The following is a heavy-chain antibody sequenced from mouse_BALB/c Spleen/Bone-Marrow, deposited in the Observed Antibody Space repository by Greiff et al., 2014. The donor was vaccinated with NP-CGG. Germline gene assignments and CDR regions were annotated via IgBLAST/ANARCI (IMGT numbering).Heavy chain of an antibody. CDR3: ARTILGYYFDY. J-gene: IGHJ2*01. V-gene: IGHV1-14*01. CDR1: GYTFTSYV. D-gene: IGHD2-10*02. Sequence: EVQRVESGPEPVKPGASVKVSCKASGYTFTSYVMHWVKQKPGQGLEWIGYIHPYNDGTKYNERFKGKATLTSDKSSSTAYMELSSLTSEDSAVYYCARTILGYYFDYWGQGTTLTVSS. CDR2: IHPYNDGT.